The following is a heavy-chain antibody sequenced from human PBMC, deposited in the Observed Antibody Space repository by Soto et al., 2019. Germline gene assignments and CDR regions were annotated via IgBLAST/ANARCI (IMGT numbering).Heavy chain of an antibody. J-gene: IGHJ4*02. V-gene: IGHV3-23*01. D-gene: IGHD3-9*01. Sequence: PGGSLRLSCAASGFTFSSYAMSWVRQAPGKGLEWVSAISGSGGSTYYADSVKGRFTISRDNSKNTLYLQMSSVIAEDTAVYYCAKPPPVFLYLDGLLENYFAYGGQGPLVTVS. CDR2: ISGSGGST. CDR1: GFTFSSYA. CDR3: AKPPPVFLYLDGLLENYFAY.